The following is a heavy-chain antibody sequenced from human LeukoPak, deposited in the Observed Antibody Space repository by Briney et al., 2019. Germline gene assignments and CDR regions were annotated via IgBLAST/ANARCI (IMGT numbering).Heavy chain of an antibody. V-gene: IGHV3-30-3*01. CDR3: ARGTNSWPDY. Sequence: GRSLRLSCAASGFSFSNYPMHWVRQAPGKGLEWVAFISYHGSNKFYADSVKGRFTVSRDNSKNTLYLQMNSLGPEDTAVYYCARGTNSWPDYWGQGTLVTV. CDR1: GFSFSNYP. CDR2: ISYHGSNK. J-gene: IGHJ4*02. D-gene: IGHD1-14*01.